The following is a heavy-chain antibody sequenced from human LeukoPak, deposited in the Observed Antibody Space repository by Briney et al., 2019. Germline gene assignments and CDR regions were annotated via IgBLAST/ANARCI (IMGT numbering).Heavy chain of an antibody. Sequence: GGSLRLSRAASGFTVSSYSMNWVRQAPGKGLEWVSSIRSSSSYIYYADSVKGRFTISRYNAKNSLYLQMNSLRAQDTAVYYCARDAGNSSGWNDFDYWGQGTLVTVSS. CDR1: GFTVSSYS. J-gene: IGHJ4*02. D-gene: IGHD6-19*01. V-gene: IGHV3-21*01. CDR3: ARDAGNSSGWNDFDY. CDR2: IRSSSSYI.